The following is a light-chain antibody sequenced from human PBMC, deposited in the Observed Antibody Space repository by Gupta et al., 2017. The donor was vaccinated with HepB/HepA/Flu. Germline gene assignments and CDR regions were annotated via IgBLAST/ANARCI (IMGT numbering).Light chain of an antibody. CDR3: QQRRNDGHPSIT. V-gene: IGKV3-11*01. Sequence: EILLTQSPATLSLSPGESATLSCRASRSVGSYLAWYQQKVGQAPRRLIYDASKRATGSPARFSGSGFGKDCTLTISNLDPEERAVYYCQQRRNDGHPSITFGQGTRVDIK. CDR1: RSVGSY. J-gene: IGKJ3*01. CDR2: DAS.